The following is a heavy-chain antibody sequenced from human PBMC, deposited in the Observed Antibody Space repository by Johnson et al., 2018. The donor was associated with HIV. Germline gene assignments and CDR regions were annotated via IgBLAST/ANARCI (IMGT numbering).Heavy chain of an antibody. D-gene: IGHD4-17*01. CDR3: ARDGTFGYGDYVGRAFDI. V-gene: IGHV3-64*01. J-gene: IGHJ3*02. Sequence: VQLVESGGGLVQPGGSLRLSCAASGFTFSSYAMYWVRQAPGKGLEWVSAISGNWGSTYYANSVKGRFTISRDNSKNTLYLQMNSLRAEDTAVYYCARDGTFGYGDYVGRAFDIWGQGTMVTVSS. CDR2: ISGNWGST. CDR1: GFTFSSYA.